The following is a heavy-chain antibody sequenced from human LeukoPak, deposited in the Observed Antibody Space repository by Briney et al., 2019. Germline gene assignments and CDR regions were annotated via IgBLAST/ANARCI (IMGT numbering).Heavy chain of an antibody. Sequence: VASVKVSCKASGYIFNGYYIHWVRQAPGQGLEWMGWINPNSGGTNYAQKFQGRVTMTRDTSISTAYMEMSRLRYDDTAVYYCARGNSGWYNWFDPWGQGTLVTVS. D-gene: IGHD6-19*01. CDR3: ARGNSGWYNWFDP. J-gene: IGHJ5*02. CDR2: INPNSGGT. V-gene: IGHV1-2*02. CDR1: GYIFNGYY.